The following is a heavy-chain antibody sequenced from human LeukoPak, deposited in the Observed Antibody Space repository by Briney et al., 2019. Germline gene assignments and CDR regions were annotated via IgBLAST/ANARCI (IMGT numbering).Heavy chain of an antibody. CDR3: ARSYYDFWSGYYEGGIAAAGTIDY. D-gene: IGHD3-3*01. J-gene: IGHJ4*02. CDR2: IYYSGST. V-gene: IGHV4-39*07. Sequence: KTSETLSLTCTVSGGSISSSSYYWGWIRQPPGKGLEWIGSIYYSGSTYYNPSLKSRVTISVDTSKNQFSLKLSSVTAADTAVYYCARSYYDFWSGYYEGGIAAAGTIDYWGQGTLVTVSS. CDR1: GGSISSSSYY.